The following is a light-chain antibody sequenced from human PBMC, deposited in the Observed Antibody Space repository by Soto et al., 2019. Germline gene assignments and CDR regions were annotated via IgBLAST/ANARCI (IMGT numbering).Light chain of an antibody. CDR3: AAWDATLDVYV. J-gene: IGLJ1*01. V-gene: IGLV1-44*01. Sequence: QSVLTQPPSASGTPGQRVTISCSTSSSNLGDNTVNWYQHVPGTAPKLLIYSYDQRPSGVPDRFSGSRSGTSASLAISGLQSEDEVNYYCAAWDATLDVYVSGQGSKLTDL. CDR1: SSNLGDNT. CDR2: SYD.